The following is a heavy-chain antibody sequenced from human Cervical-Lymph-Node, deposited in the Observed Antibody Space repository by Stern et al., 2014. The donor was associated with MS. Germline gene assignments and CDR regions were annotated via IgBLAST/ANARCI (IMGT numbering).Heavy chain of an antibody. Sequence: VQLVESGAEVKKPGSSVKVSCKASGGTFSSYAISWVRQAPGQGLEWMGGIIPIFGTANYAQKFQCRVTITADESTSTAYMELSSLRSEDTAVYYCARDRGYCSGGSCYSHLVYYFDYWGQGTLVTVSS. CDR3: ARDRGYCSGGSCYSHLVYYFDY. J-gene: IGHJ4*02. D-gene: IGHD2-15*01. CDR2: IIPIFGTA. CDR1: GGTFSSYA. V-gene: IGHV1-69*01.